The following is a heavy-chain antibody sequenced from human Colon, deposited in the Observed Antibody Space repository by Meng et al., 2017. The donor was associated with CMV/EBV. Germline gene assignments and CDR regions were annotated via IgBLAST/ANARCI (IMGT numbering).Heavy chain of an antibody. CDR3: ARWGLGSNLFDP. CDR2: ISDYNGHT. D-gene: IGHD1-26*01. J-gene: IGHJ5*02. Sequence: CKTSGYTFMSYGVNWVRQAPGQGLEWVRWISDYNGHTKYAKKFQGRVTMTTDTSTSTAYMEMRSLRSDDTAVYYCARWGLGSNLFDPWGQGTLVTVSS. CDR1: GYTFMSYG. V-gene: IGHV1-18*01.